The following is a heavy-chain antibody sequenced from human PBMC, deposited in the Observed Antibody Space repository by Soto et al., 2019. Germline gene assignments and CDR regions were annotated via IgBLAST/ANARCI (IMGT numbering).Heavy chain of an antibody. D-gene: IGHD2-2*01. Sequence: SETLSLTCTVSGGSISSGGYYWSWIRQHPGKGLEWIGYIYYTGSTSYNPSLKSRVTISVDTSKNQFSLRLSSVTAADTAMYYCARGGYCSSISCLFDYWGQGNLVTVSS. CDR3: ARGGYCSSISCLFDY. V-gene: IGHV4-31*03. CDR2: IYYTGST. J-gene: IGHJ4*02. CDR1: GGSISSGGYY.